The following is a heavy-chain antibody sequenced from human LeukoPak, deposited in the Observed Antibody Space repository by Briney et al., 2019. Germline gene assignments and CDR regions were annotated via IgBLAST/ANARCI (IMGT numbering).Heavy chain of an antibody. CDR2: VNPNSGHT. CDR3: ARDRGWRYYFDY. CDR1: GYTFTSYD. Sequence: ASVKVSCKASGYTFTSYDINWVRQATGQGLEWMGWVNPNSGHTGFAQKFQGRVTMTRNTSISTAYMELSSLRSEDTAVYYCARDRGWRYYFDYWGQGTLVTVSS. J-gene: IGHJ4*02. V-gene: IGHV1-8*01.